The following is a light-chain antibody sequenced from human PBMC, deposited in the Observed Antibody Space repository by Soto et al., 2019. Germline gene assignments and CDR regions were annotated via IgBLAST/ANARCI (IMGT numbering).Light chain of an antibody. V-gene: IGKV3-11*01. J-gene: IGKJ5*01. CDR2: DAS. Sequence: ESVLIQSAATLSLSPGERDTLSCRASQSVSTYLGWYQQKPGQAPRLLIYDASNRATGIPARFSGSGSGTDFTLTISSLEPEDFAVYYGPERSNLITFGYGPRLEIK. CDR1: QSVSTY. CDR3: PERSNLIT.